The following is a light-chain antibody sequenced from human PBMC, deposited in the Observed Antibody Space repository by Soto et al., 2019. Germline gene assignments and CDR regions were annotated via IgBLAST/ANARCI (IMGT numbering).Light chain of an antibody. V-gene: IGKV3-11*01. Sequence: DTMLTQSPATLSLSPGDRATLSCRASQDVERYLAWYQQKPGQAPRLLIYDAYTRAPGIPARFSGSGSVTDFTLTISSLEPEDFAIYYCQQRAHWPPITFGQGTRLEMK. J-gene: IGKJ5*01. CDR3: QQRAHWPPIT. CDR1: QDVERY. CDR2: DAY.